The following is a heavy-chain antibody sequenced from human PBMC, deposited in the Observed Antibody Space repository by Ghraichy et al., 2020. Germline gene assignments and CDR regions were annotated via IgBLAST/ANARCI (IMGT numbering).Heavy chain of an antibody. J-gene: IGHJ4*02. Sequence: GESLNISCAASGFTFSSYSMNWVRQAPGKGLEWVSYISSSSSTIYYADSVKGRFTISRDNAKNSLYLQMNSLRAEDTAVYYCARERPMGIFDYWGQGTLVTVSS. V-gene: IGHV3-48*01. D-gene: IGHD3-10*01. CDR1: GFTFSSYS. CDR2: ISSSSSTI. CDR3: ARERPMGIFDY.